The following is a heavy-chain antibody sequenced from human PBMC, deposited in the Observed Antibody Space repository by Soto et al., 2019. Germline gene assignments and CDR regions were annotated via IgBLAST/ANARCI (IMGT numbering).Heavy chain of an antibody. J-gene: IGHJ5*02. CDR2: IFYIGTT. V-gene: IGHV4-59*01. Sequence: SETLSLTCAVSGGSISSYYWGWIRQVPGGGLECIGYIFYIGTTYYNPSLKSRVTISLDTPKNQFSLKLNSVTVADTAVYYCARHQRPIARGGFEIWGQGSLVTVSS. CDR3: ARHQRPIARGGFEI. D-gene: IGHD2-21*01. CDR1: GGSISSYY.